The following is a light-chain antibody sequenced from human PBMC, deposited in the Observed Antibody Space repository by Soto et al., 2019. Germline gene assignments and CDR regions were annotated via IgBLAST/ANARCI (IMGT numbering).Light chain of an antibody. CDR2: GAS. Sequence: EIVMTQSPATLSVSPGERAALSCRASQSVNSNLAWYQQKPGQAPRLLIYGASTRATATPARFSGSGSGTEFTLTVSGLQSEDVAVYYCQQYKDWPPRAFGQGTKVEIK. CDR1: QSVNSN. CDR3: QQYKDWPPRA. V-gene: IGKV3-15*01. J-gene: IGKJ1*01.